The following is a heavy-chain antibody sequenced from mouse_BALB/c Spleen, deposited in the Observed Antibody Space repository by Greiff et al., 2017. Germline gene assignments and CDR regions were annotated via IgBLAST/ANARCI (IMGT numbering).Heavy chain of an antibody. CDR1: GFTFSSYG. D-gene: IGHD1-1*01. J-gene: IGHJ4*01. Sequence: EVQLVESGGGLVQPGGSLKLSCAASGFTFSSYGMSWVRQTPDKRLELVATINSNGGSTYYPDSVKGRFTFSRDNAKNTLYLQMSSLKSEDTAMYYCAREGLLRDYYAMDYWGQGTSVTVSS. CDR2: INSNGGST. CDR3: AREGLLRDYYAMDY. V-gene: IGHV5-6-3*01.